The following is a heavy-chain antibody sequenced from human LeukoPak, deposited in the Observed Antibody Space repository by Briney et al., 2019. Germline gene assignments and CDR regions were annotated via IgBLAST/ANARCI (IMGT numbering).Heavy chain of an antibody. Sequence: SETLSLTCTVSGGSISSYYWSWIRQPPGKGLEWIGYIYYSGSTNYNPSLKSRVTISVDTSKNQFSLKLSSVTAADTAVYYCARLTVTTFWVRQPDWFGPWGQGTLVTVSS. CDR3: ARLTVTTFWVRQPDWFGP. V-gene: IGHV4-59*08. CDR2: IYYSGST. CDR1: GGSISSYY. J-gene: IGHJ5*02. D-gene: IGHD4-17*01.